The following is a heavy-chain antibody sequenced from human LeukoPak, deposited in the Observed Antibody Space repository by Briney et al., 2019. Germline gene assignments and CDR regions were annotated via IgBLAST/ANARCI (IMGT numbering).Heavy chain of an antibody. Sequence: PSETLFLTCAVYGGSFSGYYWSWIRQPPGKGLEWIGEINHSGSTNYNPSLKSRVTISVDTSKNQFSLKLSSVTAADTAVYYCARDGENPHYDYWGQGTLITVSS. V-gene: IGHV4-34*01. CDR3: ARDGENPHYDY. CDR2: INHSGST. D-gene: IGHD3-10*01. J-gene: IGHJ4*02. CDR1: GGSFSGYY.